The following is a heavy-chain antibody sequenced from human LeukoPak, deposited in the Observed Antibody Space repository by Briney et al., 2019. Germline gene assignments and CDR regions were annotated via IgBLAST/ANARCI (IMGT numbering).Heavy chain of an antibody. D-gene: IGHD6-6*01. V-gene: IGHV1-2*02. CDR2: INPNSGGT. CDR3: ARTLDPDAFDI. J-gene: IGHJ3*02. CDR1: GYTFTGYY. Sequence: ASVKVSCKASGYTFTGYYMHWVRQAPGQGLEWMGWINPNSGGTNYAQKFQGRVTMTRDTSTSTVYMELSSLRSEDTAVYYCARTLDPDAFDIWGQGTMVTVSS.